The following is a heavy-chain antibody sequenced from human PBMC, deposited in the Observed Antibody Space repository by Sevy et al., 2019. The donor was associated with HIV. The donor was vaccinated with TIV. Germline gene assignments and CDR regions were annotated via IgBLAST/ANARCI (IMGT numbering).Heavy chain of an antibody. CDR2: IYPGHSDT. CDR3: ARHTAAHCSITSCYRPSDRFFDY. V-gene: IGHV5-51*01. D-gene: IGHD2-2*01. Sequence: GQSLKISCKGSGYSFTSYWIGWVRQMSGKGLQWMGIIYPGHSDTRDNPSFQGQVTISADKSISTAYLQWSSLKASDTSMYYCARHTAAHCSITSCYRPSDRFFDYWGQGTLVIVSS. J-gene: IGHJ4*02. CDR1: GYSFTSYW.